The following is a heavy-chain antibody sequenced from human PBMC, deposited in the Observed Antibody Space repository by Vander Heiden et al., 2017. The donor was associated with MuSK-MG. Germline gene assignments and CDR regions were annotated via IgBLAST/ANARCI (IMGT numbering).Heavy chain of an antibody. Sequence: QVQLVQSGAEVKKPGASVKVSCKASGYTFTGYYMHWVRQAPGQGLEWMGWIDPNSGGTNYAQKLQGRVTMTRDTSISTAYMELSRLRSDETAVYYCARDRTKSNYYGSVGGYWGQGTMVTVSS. CDR2: IDPNSGGT. CDR1: GYTFTGYY. CDR3: ARDRTKSNYYGSVGGY. D-gene: IGHD3-10*01. V-gene: IGHV1-2*02. J-gene: IGHJ4*02.